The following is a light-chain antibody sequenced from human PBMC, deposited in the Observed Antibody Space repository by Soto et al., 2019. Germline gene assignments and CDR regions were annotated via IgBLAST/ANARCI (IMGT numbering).Light chain of an antibody. V-gene: IGKV1-5*01. CDR3: QQYNTWT. Sequence: DIQMTQSPSTLSASIGDNVTITCRASQGISGWLAWYQQKPGKAPRLLIHSASTLHRGVPSRFSGSGSGTDFSLTITSLQPDDFGTFYCQQYNTWTFGQGTKLAIK. CDR2: SAS. CDR1: QGISGW. J-gene: IGKJ2*01.